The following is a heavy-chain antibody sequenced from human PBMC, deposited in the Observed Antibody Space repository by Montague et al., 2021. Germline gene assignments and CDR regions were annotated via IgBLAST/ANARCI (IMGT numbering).Heavy chain of an antibody. CDR1: SGSIFHAH. J-gene: IGHJ5*02. Sequence: SETLSLTCTVSSGSIFHAHWSWVRQPPGKGLEWLGSMFYGGATSNNPSLKSRVTMSIDTSTNQFSLKLSFVTAEDTTVYYCGRQDYFVSGTSYKGFDPWGQGIMVTVSS. D-gene: IGHD3-10*01. V-gene: IGHV4-59*08. CDR3: GRQDYFVSGTSYKGFDP. CDR2: MFYGGAT.